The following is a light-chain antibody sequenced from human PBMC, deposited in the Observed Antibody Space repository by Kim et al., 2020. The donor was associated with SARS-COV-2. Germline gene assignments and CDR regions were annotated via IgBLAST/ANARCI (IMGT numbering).Light chain of an antibody. V-gene: IGKV1-5*01. J-gene: IGKJ1*01. CDR2: EAS. Sequence: ASVGDRVTITCRASQRISNSLAWDQQRTENAPTVLYYEASSLEGGVPSRFNGTEAETELTGTIGSQQPDDFANDYCQHYDSYSQTFGKGAKVEIK. CDR1: QRISNS. CDR3: QHYDSYSQT.